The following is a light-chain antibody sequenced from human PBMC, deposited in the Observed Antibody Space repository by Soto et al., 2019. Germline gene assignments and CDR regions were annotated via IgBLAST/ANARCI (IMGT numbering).Light chain of an antibody. J-gene: IGKJ4*02. CDR3: QQYNNWPPLT. V-gene: IGKV3-15*01. Sequence: EIVMTQSPATLSVSPGDTATLSCRASHAVSSNLAWYQQNPGQAPRLLMYGASTRATGIPARFSGSGSGTDFTLTISSLQSEDFAVYYCQQYNNWPPLTFGGGTKVEMK. CDR1: HAVSSN. CDR2: GAS.